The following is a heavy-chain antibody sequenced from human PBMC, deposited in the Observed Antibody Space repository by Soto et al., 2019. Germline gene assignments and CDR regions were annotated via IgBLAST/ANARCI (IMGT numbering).Heavy chain of an antibody. CDR1: GGTFNTYT. V-gene: IGHV1-69*02. CDR2: IIPILGIA. CDR3: ARGLGSGWQRIDY. Sequence: QVQLVHSGAEVKKPGSSVKVSCKASGGTFNTYTINWVRQAPGQGLEWMGRIIPILGIANYAQKFQGRVTITADKSTTTAYMELSSLRSDDTAVYYCARGLGSGWQRIDYWGQGALVTVSS. D-gene: IGHD6-19*01. J-gene: IGHJ4*02.